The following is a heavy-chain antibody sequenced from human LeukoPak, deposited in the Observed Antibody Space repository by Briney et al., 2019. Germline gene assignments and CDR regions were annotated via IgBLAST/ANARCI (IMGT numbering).Heavy chain of an antibody. CDR2: IIPIFGTA. CDR3: ARPSADGYNYGGPLRGYYFDY. D-gene: IGHD5-24*01. V-gene: IGHV1-69*05. Sequence: ASVKVSCKASGGTFSSYAISWVRQAPGQGLEWMGGIIPIFGTANYAQKFQGRVTITTDESTSTAYMELSSLRSEDTAVYYCARPSADGYNYGGPLRGYYFDYWGQGTLVTVSS. J-gene: IGHJ4*02. CDR1: GGTFSSYA.